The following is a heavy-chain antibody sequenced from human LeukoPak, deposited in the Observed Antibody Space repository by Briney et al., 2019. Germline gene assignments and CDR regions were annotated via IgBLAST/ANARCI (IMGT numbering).Heavy chain of an antibody. D-gene: IGHD2-2*03. Sequence: SETLSLTCAVYGGSFSGYYWSWIRQPPGKGLEWIGEINHSGSTNYNPSLKSRVTISVDTSKNQVSLKLSSVTAADTAVYYCARARSGYCSSTSCHGNGIDGWGQGTTVTVSS. CDR1: GGSFSGYY. V-gene: IGHV4-34*01. CDR2: INHSGST. CDR3: ARARSGYCSSTSCHGNGIDG. J-gene: IGHJ6*02.